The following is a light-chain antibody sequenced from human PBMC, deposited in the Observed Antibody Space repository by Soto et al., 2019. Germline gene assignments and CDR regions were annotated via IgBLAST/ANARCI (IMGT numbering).Light chain of an antibody. Sequence: DIQMTQSPSTLSASVGDRVTITCRASQSISSWLAWYQQKPGKAPKLLIYKASSLESGVPSRFSGSGSGTEFTLTTSSLQTDDFATYYCQQYNSDPWTFGQGTKVEIK. V-gene: IGKV1-5*03. J-gene: IGKJ1*01. CDR2: KAS. CDR3: QQYNSDPWT. CDR1: QSISSW.